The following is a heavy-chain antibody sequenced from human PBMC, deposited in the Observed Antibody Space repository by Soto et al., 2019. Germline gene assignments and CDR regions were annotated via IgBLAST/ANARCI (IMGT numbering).Heavy chain of an antibody. V-gene: IGHV4-34*01. D-gene: IGHD3-9*01. CDR1: GASFSAYY. J-gene: IGHJ1*01. CDR2: INHSGST. CDR3: ASVSNYFVSNDTET. Sequence: AEPLSLNCATYGASFSAYYWSWIRQPPGKGLEWIGEINHSGSTNYNPSLKSRVTISVDTSKNQFSLKLGSVTAADTAVYYCASVSNYFVSNDTETWGLDTLVPLSA.